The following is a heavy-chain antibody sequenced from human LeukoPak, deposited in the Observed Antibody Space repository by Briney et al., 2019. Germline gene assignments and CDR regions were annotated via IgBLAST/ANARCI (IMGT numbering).Heavy chain of an antibody. CDR3: AKEGVPVAVAGHFDY. CDR2: ISGSGGST. D-gene: IGHD6-19*01. J-gene: IGHJ4*02. V-gene: IGHV3-23*01. CDR1: GFTFSGYA. Sequence: PGGSLRLSCAASGFTFSGYAMSWVRQAPGKGLEWVSAISGSGGSTYYADSVKGRFTISRDNSKNTLYLQMNSLRTEDTAVYYCAKEGVPVAVAGHFDYWGQGTLVTVSS.